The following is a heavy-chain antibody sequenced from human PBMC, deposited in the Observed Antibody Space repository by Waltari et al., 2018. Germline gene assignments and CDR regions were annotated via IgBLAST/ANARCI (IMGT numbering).Heavy chain of an antibody. V-gene: IGHV3-23*04. CDR2: ISGSGGST. J-gene: IGHJ4*02. D-gene: IGHD1-26*01. CDR1: GFTFSSYA. CDR3: AKALRVGAIQRGYYFDY. Sequence: EVQLVESGGGLVQPGGSLRLSCAASGFTFSSYAMSWVRQAPGKGLEWVSAISGSGGSTYYADSVKGRFTIARDNSKNTLYLQMNSLGAEDTAVYYCAKALRVGAIQRGYYFDYWGQGTLVTVSS.